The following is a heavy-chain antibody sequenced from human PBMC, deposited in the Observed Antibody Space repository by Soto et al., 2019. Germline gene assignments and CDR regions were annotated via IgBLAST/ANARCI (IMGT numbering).Heavy chain of an antibody. Sequence: QVKLVESGGGVVQPGRSLRLSCAASGFTFRTYAMHWVRQAPGKGLEWVAAISHDGSLKYYVDAVKGRFTISRDNSKNTLYVQMNSLTAEDTAVYYCARGNCGDCSRHEYWGQGTLVTVSS. V-gene: IGHV3-30*04. D-gene: IGHD2-21*02. CDR1: GFTFRTYA. J-gene: IGHJ4*02. CDR3: ARGNCGDCSRHEY. CDR2: ISHDGSLK.